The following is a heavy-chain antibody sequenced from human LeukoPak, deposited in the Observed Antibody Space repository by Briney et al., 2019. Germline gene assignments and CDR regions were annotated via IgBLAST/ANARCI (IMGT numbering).Heavy chain of an antibody. Sequence: SVKVSCKASGGTFSSYAISWVRQAPGQGLEWMGRIIPILGIANYAQKFQGRVTITADKSTSTAYMELSSLRSEDTAVYYCATDGGGGVDPFDYWGQGTLVTVSS. CDR1: GGTFSSYA. CDR3: ATDGGGGVDPFDY. V-gene: IGHV1-69*04. CDR2: IIPILGIA. D-gene: IGHD3-16*01. J-gene: IGHJ4*02.